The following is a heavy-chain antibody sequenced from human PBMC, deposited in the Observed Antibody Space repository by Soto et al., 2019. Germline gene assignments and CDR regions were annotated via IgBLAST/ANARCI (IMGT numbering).Heavy chain of an antibody. CDR3: VRQQYTVVTAFDG. Sequence: QVQLQESGPGLVKTSDTLSLTCTVSGGSITPYYWSWIRQPPGEGLEWIGYVSYSGKTGYNPSPKSRVSMSIEKSKNELYLKLTSLTAADAATYNSVRQQYTVVTAFDGWGQGTTVAGSS. CDR2: VSYSGKT. V-gene: IGHV4-59*07. D-gene: IGHD2-15*01. J-gene: IGHJ3*01. CDR1: GGSITPYY.